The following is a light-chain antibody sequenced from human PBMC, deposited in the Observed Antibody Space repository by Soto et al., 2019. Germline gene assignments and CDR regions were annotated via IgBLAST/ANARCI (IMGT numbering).Light chain of an antibody. V-gene: IGKV3-11*01. Sequence: EIVLTQSPATLSLSPGERATLSCRASQSVGSYFAWYQQEPGQAPRLLIYDASNRATGIPARFSGSGSGTDFTLTISSLESEDFAVYYCQQRSTWPLTFGQGTKVEIK. J-gene: IGKJ1*01. CDR1: QSVGSY. CDR3: QQRSTWPLT. CDR2: DAS.